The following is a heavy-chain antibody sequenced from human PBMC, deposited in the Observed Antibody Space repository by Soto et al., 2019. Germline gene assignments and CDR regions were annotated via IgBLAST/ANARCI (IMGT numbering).Heavy chain of an antibody. CDR1: GFTFSSYA. Sequence: GGSLRLSCAASGFTFSSYAMSWVRQASGKGLEWVGRIRDRAYNYATAYAASVKGRFTISRDDSNNKAYLQMDSLKTEDTAIYYCTRLISAAQDYWGQGTLVTVSS. J-gene: IGHJ4*02. CDR3: TRLISAAQDY. CDR2: IRDRAYNYAT. D-gene: IGHD3-10*01. V-gene: IGHV3-73*01.